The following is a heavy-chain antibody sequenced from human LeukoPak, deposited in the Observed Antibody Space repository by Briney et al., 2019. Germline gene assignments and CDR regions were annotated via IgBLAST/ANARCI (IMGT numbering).Heavy chain of an antibody. V-gene: IGHV3-15*07. CDR2: IRSNSDGGTI. CDR3: ATDFYDST. CDR1: GYTFSNAW. J-gene: IGHJ5*02. D-gene: IGHD3-22*01. Sequence: GGSLRLSCATSGYTFSNAWMNWVRQAPGKGLEWVGRIRSNSDGGTIDYAAPVKGRFTLSRDDSKTTLYLQMNSLQTEDTAVYYCATDFYDSTWGQGTLVTVSS.